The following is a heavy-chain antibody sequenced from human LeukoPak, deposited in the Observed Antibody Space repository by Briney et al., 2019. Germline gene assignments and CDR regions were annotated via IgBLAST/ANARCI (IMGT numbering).Heavy chain of an antibody. J-gene: IGHJ4*02. CDR2: IYHSGST. V-gene: IGHV4-4*02. D-gene: IGHD4-17*01. Sequence: PSGTLSLTCAVSGGCISSSNWWSWVRQPPGKGLEWIGEIYHSGSTNYNPSLKSRVTISVDKSKNQFSLKLSSVTAADTAVYYSARVRDNTVTTDYFDYWGQGTLVTVSS. CDR3: ARVRDNTVTTDYFDY. CDR1: GGCISSSNW.